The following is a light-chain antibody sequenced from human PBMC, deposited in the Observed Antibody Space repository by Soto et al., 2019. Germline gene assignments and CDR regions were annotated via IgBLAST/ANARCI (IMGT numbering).Light chain of an antibody. CDR3: QQYGSSLWT. J-gene: IGKJ1*01. Sequence: IVLTQSPCTLSLSPGESATLSCRASQSVSSSYLAWYQQKPGQAPRPLIYGASSRATGIPDRFSGSGSGTNFTLTISRLEPEDFAVYYCQQYGSSLWTFGQGTKVDIK. CDR1: QSVSSSY. CDR2: GAS. V-gene: IGKV3-20*01.